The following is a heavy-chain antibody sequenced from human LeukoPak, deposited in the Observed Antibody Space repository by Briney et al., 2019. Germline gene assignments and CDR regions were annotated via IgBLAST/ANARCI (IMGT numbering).Heavy chain of an antibody. CDR1: GFTFSSYA. Sequence: GGSLRLSGAASGFTFSSYAMSWVRQAPGRGLKWVSAISGSVGSTYYADSVKGRFTISRDNSKNTLFLQLHNLRVEDTALYYCARDLHYYVAMDVWGQGTTVTVSS. CDR2: ISGSVGST. J-gene: IGHJ6*02. D-gene: IGHD3-10*02. V-gene: IGHV3-23*01. CDR3: ARDLHYYVAMDV.